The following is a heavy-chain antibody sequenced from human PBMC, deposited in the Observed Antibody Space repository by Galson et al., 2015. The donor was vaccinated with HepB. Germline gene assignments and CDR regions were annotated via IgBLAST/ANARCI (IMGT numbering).Heavy chain of an antibody. J-gene: IGHJ2*01. Sequence: SLRLSCAASGFTFSTYPMSWVRQAPGKGLEWVSAISGSGGSTYYADSVKGRFTISRDNSKNTLYLQMNSLRAEDTAVYYCAKGGGSYIKYFDLWGRGTLVTVSS. V-gene: IGHV3-23*01. CDR3: AKGGGSYIKYFDL. D-gene: IGHD1-26*01. CDR2: ISGSGGST. CDR1: GFTFSTYP.